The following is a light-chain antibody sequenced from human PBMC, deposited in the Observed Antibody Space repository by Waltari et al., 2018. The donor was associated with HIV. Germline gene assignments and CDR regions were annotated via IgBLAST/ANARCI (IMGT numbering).Light chain of an antibody. V-gene: IGLV2-18*01. CDR1: SSDVGSYNR. CDR3: SLYTGTTNVL. CDR2: GVK. J-gene: IGLJ2*01. Sequence: QSALTQPPSVSGSPGQSVSISCTGSSSDVGSYNRVSWYQQPPGTAPKLMIYGVKHLPSGVPDRFSGSQSGNTASLTISGLQAEDEADYYCSLYTGTTNVLFGGGTKLTVL.